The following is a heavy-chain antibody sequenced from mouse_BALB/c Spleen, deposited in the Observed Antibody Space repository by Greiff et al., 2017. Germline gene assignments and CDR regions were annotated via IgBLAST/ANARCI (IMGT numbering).Heavy chain of an antibody. Sequence: VKLMESGPGLVQPSQSLSITCTVSGFSLTSYGVHWVRQSPGKGLEWLGVIWSGGSTDYNAAFISRLSISKDNSKSQVFFKMNSLQANDTAIYYCARVIYYDYDYAMDYWGQGTSVTVSS. CDR3: ARVIYYDYDYAMDY. J-gene: IGHJ4*01. D-gene: IGHD2-4*01. CDR1: GFSLTSYG. V-gene: IGHV2-2*02. CDR2: IWSGGST.